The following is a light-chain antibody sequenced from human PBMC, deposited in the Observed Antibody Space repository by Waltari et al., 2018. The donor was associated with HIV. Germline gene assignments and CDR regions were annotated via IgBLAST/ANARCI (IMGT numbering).Light chain of an antibody. J-gene: IGLJ2*01. Sequence: QSALTQPPSVSGSPGQSVTIPCTGTSRDVGTYTRVSWYQQPPGTAPKVVIYEVSNRPSGVPDRFSGSKSGNTASLTISGLQAEDEADYYCSSFTTSSTLIFGGGTRLTVL. CDR1: SRDVGTYTR. CDR3: SSFTTSSTLI. V-gene: IGLV2-18*02. CDR2: EVS.